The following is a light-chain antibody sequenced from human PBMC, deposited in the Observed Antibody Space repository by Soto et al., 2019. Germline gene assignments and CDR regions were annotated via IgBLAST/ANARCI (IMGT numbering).Light chain of an antibody. CDR3: SSYTDVNRYV. CDR2: DVS. V-gene: IGLV2-14*03. CDR1: SSDVVGYNY. Sequence: QSVLTQPASVSGSPGQSISISCTGTSSDVVGYNYVSWYQHQPGKAPKLVIFDVSGRPSGISNRFSGSKSGNTASLTISGLRPEDEADYYCSSYTDVNRYVFGT. J-gene: IGLJ1*01.